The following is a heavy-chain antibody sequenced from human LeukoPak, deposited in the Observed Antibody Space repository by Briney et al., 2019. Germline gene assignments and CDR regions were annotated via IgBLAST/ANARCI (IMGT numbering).Heavy chain of an antibody. CDR3: TRVYGDYGYDY. V-gene: IGHV3-73*01. CDR1: GFTFSGSA. J-gene: IGHJ4*02. Sequence: GGXLKLSCAASGFTFSGSAMHWVRQASGKGLEWVGRIRSKANSYATAFAASVKGRFTISRDDSKNTAYLQMNSLKTEDTAVYHCTRVYGDYGYDYWGQGTLVTVSS. CDR2: IRSKANSYAT. D-gene: IGHD4-17*01.